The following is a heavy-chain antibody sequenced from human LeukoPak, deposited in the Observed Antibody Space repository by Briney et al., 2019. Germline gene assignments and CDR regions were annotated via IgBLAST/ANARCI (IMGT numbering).Heavy chain of an antibody. Sequence: GGSLRLSCAASGFTFSNYDMGWVRQAPGEGLEWVSTISGSGTSTYYTDSVKGRFTISRDNPKNAQYLQMNSLRAEDTAVYYCAKAIAATGRWWIFDYWGQGTLVTVSS. V-gene: IGHV3-23*01. CDR1: GFTFSNYD. J-gene: IGHJ4*02. CDR2: ISGSGTST. CDR3: AKAIAATGRWWIFDY. D-gene: IGHD6-13*01.